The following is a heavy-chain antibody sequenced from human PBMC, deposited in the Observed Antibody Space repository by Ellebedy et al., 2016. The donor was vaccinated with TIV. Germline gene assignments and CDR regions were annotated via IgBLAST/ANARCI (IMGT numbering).Heavy chain of an antibody. D-gene: IGHD5-12*01. J-gene: IGHJ6*03. CDR1: GGSISSYY. Sequence: SETLSLXXTVSGGSISSYYWRWIRQPPGKGLEWIGSIYYSGSTYYNPSLKSRVTISVDTSKNQFSLKLSSVTAADTAVYYCASIVATDYYYYYYMDVWGKGTTVTVSS. V-gene: IGHV4-59*05. CDR3: ASIVATDYYYYYYMDV. CDR2: IYYSGST.